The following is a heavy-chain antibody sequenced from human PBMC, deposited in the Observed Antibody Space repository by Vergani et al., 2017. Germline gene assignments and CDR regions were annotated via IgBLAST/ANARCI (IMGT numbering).Heavy chain of an antibody. CDR2: IYYSGST. Sequence: QVQLQESGPGLVKPSETLSLTCTVSGGSISSYYWSWIRQPPGKGLEWIGYIYYSGSTNYNPSLKSRVTISVDTSKNQFSLKLSSVTAADTAVYYCARDTPHGGLLCSGGSCHLIGTYGMDVWGQGTTVTVSS. CDR1: GGSISSYY. J-gene: IGHJ6*02. D-gene: IGHD2-15*01. V-gene: IGHV4-59*01. CDR3: ARDTPHGGLLCSGGSCHLIGTYGMDV.